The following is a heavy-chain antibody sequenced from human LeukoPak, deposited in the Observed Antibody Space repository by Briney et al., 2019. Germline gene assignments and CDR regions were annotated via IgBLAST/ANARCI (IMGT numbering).Heavy chain of an antibody. J-gene: IGHJ6*02. CDR3: ARVAPNTPAFYYHGVDV. D-gene: IGHD2-15*01. CDR2: IFYTGET. V-gene: IGHV4-59*01. Sequence: SETLSLTCTVFGASISGYSWTWIRQSPGKRLEWIGDIFYTGETDYNPSLEGRLTLSLDPSKNEFSLKLRSVTAADSAVYFCARVAPNTPAFYYHGVDVWGQGIRVTVSS. CDR1: GASISGYS.